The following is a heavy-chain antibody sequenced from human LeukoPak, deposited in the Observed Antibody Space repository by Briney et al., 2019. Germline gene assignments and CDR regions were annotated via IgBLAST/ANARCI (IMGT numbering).Heavy chain of an antibody. Sequence: SVKVSCKASGGTFSSYAISWVRQAPGQGLEWMGRIIPILGVANYAQKFQGRVTITADKSTSTAYMELSSLRSEDTAVYYCAREGYGSGSYSPWYFDYWGQGTLVTVSS. V-gene: IGHV1-69*04. CDR1: GGTFSSYA. D-gene: IGHD3-10*01. CDR3: AREGYGSGSYSPWYFDY. CDR2: IIPILGVA. J-gene: IGHJ4*02.